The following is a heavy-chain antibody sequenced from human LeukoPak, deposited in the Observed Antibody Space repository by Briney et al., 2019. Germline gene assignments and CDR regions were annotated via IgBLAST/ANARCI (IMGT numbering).Heavy chain of an antibody. V-gene: IGHV3-48*03. D-gene: IGHD6-13*01. CDR1: GFTFSSYE. CDR2: ISSSGSTI. J-gene: IGHJ5*02. CDR3: AGGPKKQLIWGRASNGFDP. Sequence: PGGSLRLSCAASGFTFSSYEMNWVRQAPGKGLEWVSYISSSGSTIYYADSVKGRFTISRDNAKNSLYLQMNSLRAEDTAVYYCAGGPKKQLIWGRASNGFDPWGQGTLVTVSS.